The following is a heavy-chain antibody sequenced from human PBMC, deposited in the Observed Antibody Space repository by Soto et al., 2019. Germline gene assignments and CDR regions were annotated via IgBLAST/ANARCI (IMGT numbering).Heavy chain of an antibody. CDR2: IDPSDSYT. CDR1: GYSFTSYW. D-gene: IGHD6-13*01. J-gene: IGHJ6*02. Sequence: PGESLKISCKGSGYSFTSYWISWVRQMPGKGLEWMGRIDPSDSYTNYSPSFQGHVTISADKSISTAYLQWSSLKASDTAMYYCVRHSAEYSSSWYTHHYYYGMDVWGQGTTVTVSS. CDR3: VRHSAEYSSSWYTHHYYYGMDV. V-gene: IGHV5-10-1*01.